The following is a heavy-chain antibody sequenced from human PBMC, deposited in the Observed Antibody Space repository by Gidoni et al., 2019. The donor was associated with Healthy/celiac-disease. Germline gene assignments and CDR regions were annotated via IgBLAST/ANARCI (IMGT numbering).Heavy chain of an antibody. D-gene: IGHD5-18*01. V-gene: IGHV4-34*01. CDR1: GGSFSGYY. CDR2: INHSGST. J-gene: IGHJ4*02. Sequence: QVQLQQWGAGLLKPSETLSLTCAVYGGSFSGYYWSWIRQPPGKGLEWIGEINHSGSTNYNPSLKSRVTISVDTSKNQFSLKLSSVTAADTAVYYCARVRTQLWLWRPFDYWGQGTLVTVSS. CDR3: ARVRTQLWLWRPFDY.